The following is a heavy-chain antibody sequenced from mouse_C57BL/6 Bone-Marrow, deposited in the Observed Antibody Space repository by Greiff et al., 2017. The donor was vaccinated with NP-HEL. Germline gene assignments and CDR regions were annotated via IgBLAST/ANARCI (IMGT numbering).Heavy chain of an antibody. CDR3: ARLDDGYSYWYFDV. D-gene: IGHD2-3*01. Sequence: EVKLMESGGGLVQPGGSLKLSCAASGFTFSDYYMYWVRQTPEKRLEWVAYISNGGGSTYYPDTVKGRFTISRDNAKNTLYLQMSRLKSEDTAMYYCARLDDGYSYWYFDVWGTGTTVTVSS. CDR2: ISNGGGST. CDR1: GFTFSDYY. V-gene: IGHV5-12*01. J-gene: IGHJ1*03.